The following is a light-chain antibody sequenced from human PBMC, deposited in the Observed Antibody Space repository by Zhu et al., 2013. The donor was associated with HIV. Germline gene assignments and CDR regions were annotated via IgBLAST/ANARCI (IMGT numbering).Light chain of an antibody. Sequence: QLIQSPSTLSASVRDRVTITCRASQDIRNDLGWYQQKPGKAPKLLIYAASSLQSGVPSRFSGSGSGTDFTLTISSLQPEDFATYYCLQDYNYPWTFGQGTKVEIK. V-gene: IGKV1-6*01. J-gene: IGKJ1*01. CDR3: LQDYNYPWT. CDR1: QDIRND. CDR2: AAS.